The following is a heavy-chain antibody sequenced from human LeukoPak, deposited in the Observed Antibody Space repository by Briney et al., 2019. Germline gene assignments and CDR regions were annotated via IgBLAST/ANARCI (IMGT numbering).Heavy chain of an antibody. V-gene: IGHV5-51*01. Sequence: GESLKISCKGSGYSFTSYWIGWVRQMPGKGLEWMGIIYPGDSGTRYSPSFQGQVTISADKSISTAYLQWSSLKASDTAMYYCARLLEPRTVIVPAAPCDYWGQGTLVTVSS. J-gene: IGHJ4*02. CDR3: ARLLEPRTVIVPAAPCDY. CDR1: GYSFTSYW. D-gene: IGHD2-2*01. CDR2: IYPGDSGT.